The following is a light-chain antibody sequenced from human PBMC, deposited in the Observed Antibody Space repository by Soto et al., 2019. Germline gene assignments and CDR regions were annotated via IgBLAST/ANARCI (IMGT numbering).Light chain of an antibody. V-gene: IGKV3D-20*02. CDR2: DAS. CDR3: QQRNNWPLT. J-gene: IGKJ5*01. CDR1: QSVSSSY. Sequence: EIVLTQSPGTLSLSPGESATLSCRASQSVSSSYLAWYQQKPGQAPRLLIYDASNRATGFPARFSGSGSGTDFTLTISSLEPEDFAVYYCQQRNNWPLTFGQGTRLEIK.